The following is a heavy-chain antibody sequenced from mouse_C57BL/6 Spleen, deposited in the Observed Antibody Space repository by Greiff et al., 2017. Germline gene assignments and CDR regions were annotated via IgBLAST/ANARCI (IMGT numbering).Heavy chain of an antibody. Sequence: VQLQQSVAELVRPGASVKLSCTASGFNIKHTYMHWVKQRPEQGLEWIGRIDPANGNTKYAPKFPGKALLTAATSSNPAYLQLSSLTSEDAASYYCARAPYCYGSSCGDYFDGWDQGTTLAVSS. CDR3: ARAPYCYGSSCGDYFDG. CDR1: GFNIKHTY. D-gene: IGHD1-1*01. CDR2: IDPANGNT. J-gene: IGHJ2*01. V-gene: IGHV14-3*01.